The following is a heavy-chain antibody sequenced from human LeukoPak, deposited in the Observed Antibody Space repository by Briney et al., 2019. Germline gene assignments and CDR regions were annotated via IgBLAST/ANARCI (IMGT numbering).Heavy chain of an antibody. CDR3: ARGQWLAEDAFVI. CDR2: INHSGGT. D-gene: IGHD6-19*01. CDR1: GYSISSGYY. J-gene: IGHJ3*02. Sequence: SETLSLTCTVSGYSISSGYYWGWIRQPPGKGLELIGSINHSGGTYYNPSLKSRVTISVDTSKNQFSLKLNSVNPEDTAVYYCARGQWLAEDAFVIWGQGTMVTVSS. V-gene: IGHV4-38-2*02.